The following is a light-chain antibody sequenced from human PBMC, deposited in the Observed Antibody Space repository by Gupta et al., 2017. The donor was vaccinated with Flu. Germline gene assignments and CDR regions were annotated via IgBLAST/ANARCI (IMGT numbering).Light chain of an antibody. CDR3: QQYYSVPQT. CDR1: QSVLYRSNNQNY. Sequence: DIVMPESPDPLALSLGERASINCKSSQSVLYRSNNQNYLSWYQQKPGQPPKLLIYWASTRESGVPDRFSGSGSGTDFTLTISSLQAEDVAVYYCQQYYSVPQTFGQGTKVEIK. CDR2: WAS. V-gene: IGKV4-1*01. J-gene: IGKJ1*01.